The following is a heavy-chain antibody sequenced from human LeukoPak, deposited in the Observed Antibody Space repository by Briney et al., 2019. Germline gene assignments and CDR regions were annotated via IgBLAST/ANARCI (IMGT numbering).Heavy chain of an antibody. CDR1: GGSFSGYY. V-gene: IGHV4-34*01. CDR3: ARGVYYYFWSAYNWFAP. CDR2: INHSGST. J-gene: IGHJ5*02. Sequence: SETLSLTCAVYGGSFSGYYWSWIRQPPGKGLEWIGEINHSGSTNYNPSLKSRVTISVDTSKNQFSLKLSSVTAADTAVYYGARGVYYYFWSAYNWFAPWGQGPLVTVSS. D-gene: IGHD3-3*01.